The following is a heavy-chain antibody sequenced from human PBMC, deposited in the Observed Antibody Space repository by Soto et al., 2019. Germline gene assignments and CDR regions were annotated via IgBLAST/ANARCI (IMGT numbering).Heavy chain of an antibody. Sequence: EERLVQSGGGLVQPGGSLRLSCAASGFSVGGNYMSWVRQAPGKGLELVSLIYSGGNPFYADSMKGRFTLSRDTSNNMLYLQMDSRRAEDTAVYYCARGPNSDCWGQGTLVIVSS. CDR3: ARGPNSDC. CDR2: IYSGGNP. CDR1: GFSVGGNY. V-gene: IGHV3-53*01. J-gene: IGHJ4*02. D-gene: IGHD2-21*01.